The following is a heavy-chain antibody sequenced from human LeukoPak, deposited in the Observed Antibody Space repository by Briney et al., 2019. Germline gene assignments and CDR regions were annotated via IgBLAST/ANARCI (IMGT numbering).Heavy chain of an antibody. Sequence: PGGSLRLSCAASGFTFSSYEMNWVRQAPGKGLEWVSYISSRGRTIYYADSVKGRFTISRDNAKNSLYLQMNSLRAEDTAVYYCARVGYDWHFDYWGQGTLVTVSS. D-gene: IGHD3-3*01. CDR1: GFTFSSYE. V-gene: IGHV3-48*03. CDR2: ISSRGRTI. J-gene: IGHJ4*02. CDR3: ARVGYDWHFDY.